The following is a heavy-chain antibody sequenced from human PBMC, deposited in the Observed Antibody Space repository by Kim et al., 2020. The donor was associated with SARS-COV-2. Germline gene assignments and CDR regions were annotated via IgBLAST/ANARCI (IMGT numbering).Heavy chain of an antibody. V-gene: IGHV1-46*01. D-gene: IGHD2-15*01. CDR1: GYTFTSYY. J-gene: IGHJ4*02. CDR2: INPSGGST. Sequence: ASVKVSCKASGYTFTSYYMHWVRQAPGQGLEWMGIINPSGGSTSYAQKFQGRVTMTRDTSTSTVYMELSSLRSEDTAVYYCATGYCSGGSCYSLDYWGQGTLVTVSS. CDR3: ATGYCSGGSCYSLDY.